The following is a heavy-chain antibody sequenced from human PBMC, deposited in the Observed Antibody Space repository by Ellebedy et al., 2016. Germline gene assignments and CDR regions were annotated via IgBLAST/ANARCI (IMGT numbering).Heavy chain of an antibody. D-gene: IGHD3-10*01. CDR3: ARADRAGFDP. Sequence: GESLKISCAASGFTFSNYWMSWVRQAPGKGLEWVANIEQDGSEKYYVESVKGRFTISRDNAKNSLYLQMNSLRAEDTAVYYCARADRAGFDPWGQGTLVIVSS. CDR2: IEQDGSEK. V-gene: IGHV3-7*03. CDR1: GFTFSNYW. J-gene: IGHJ5*02.